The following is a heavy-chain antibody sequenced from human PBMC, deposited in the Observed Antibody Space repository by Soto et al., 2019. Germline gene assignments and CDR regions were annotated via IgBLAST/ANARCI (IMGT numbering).Heavy chain of an antibody. CDR2: IKTKTQGETT. CDR1: GFTISTAG. V-gene: IGHV3-15*07. J-gene: IGHJ4*02. D-gene: IGHD1-26*01. CDR3: TTGSVEGY. Sequence: EVQLVESGGGLVKPGGSLSLSCAAPGFTISTAGMNWVRQAPGKGLEWVGRIKTKTQGETTDYAAPVKGRFTISRDDSENTLSLQMNSLRIEDTAVYYCTTGSVEGYWGQGTLVTVSS.